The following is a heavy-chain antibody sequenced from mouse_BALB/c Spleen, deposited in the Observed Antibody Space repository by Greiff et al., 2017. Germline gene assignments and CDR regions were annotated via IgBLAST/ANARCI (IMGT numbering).Heavy chain of an antibody. CDR3: ARSRTGYYAMDY. Sequence: EVKLQESGAELVKPGASVKLSCTASGFNIKDTYMHWVKQRPEQGLEWIGRIDPANGNTKYDPKFQGKATITADTSSNTAYLQLSSLTSEDTAVYYCARSRTGYYAMDYWGQGTSVTVSS. CDR1: GFNIKDTY. CDR2: IDPANGNT. J-gene: IGHJ4*01. D-gene: IGHD4-1*01. V-gene: IGHV14-3*02.